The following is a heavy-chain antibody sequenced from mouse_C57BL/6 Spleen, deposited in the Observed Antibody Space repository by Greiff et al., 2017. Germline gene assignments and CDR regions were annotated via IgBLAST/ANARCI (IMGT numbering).Heavy chain of an antibody. CDR3: ARWNWDGTTWFAY. Sequence: QVQLQQSGPELVKPGASVKISCKASGYAFSSYWMNWVKQRPGKGLEWIGRIYPGGGGTNYNGKFKGKATLTVDKSSSTAYMQLSSLTSEDSAVYFCARWNWDGTTWFAYWGQGTLVTVSA. V-gene: IGHV1-82*01. CDR2: IYPGGGGT. CDR1: GYAFSSYW. J-gene: IGHJ3*01. D-gene: IGHD4-1*01.